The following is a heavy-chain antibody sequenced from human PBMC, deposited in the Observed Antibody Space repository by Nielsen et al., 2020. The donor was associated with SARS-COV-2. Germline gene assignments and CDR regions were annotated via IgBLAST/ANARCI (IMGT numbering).Heavy chain of an antibody. V-gene: IGHV7-4-1*02. Sequence: WVRQAPGQGLEWMGWINTNTGNPTYAQGFTGRFVFSLDTSVSTAYLQISSLKAEDTAVYYCASSNGYDPFDYWGQGTLVTVSS. D-gene: IGHD5-12*01. J-gene: IGHJ4*02. CDR2: INTNTGNP. CDR3: ASSNGYDPFDY.